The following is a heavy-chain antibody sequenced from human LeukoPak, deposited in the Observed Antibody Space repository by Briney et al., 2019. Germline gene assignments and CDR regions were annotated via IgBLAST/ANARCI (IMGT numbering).Heavy chain of an antibody. CDR2: IYPGYSNT. V-gene: IGHV5-51*01. D-gene: IGHD6-13*01. Sequence: GESLKISCKGSGYSFTRYWVGWVRQMPGKGLEWMGIIYPGYSNTGYGPSFQGPVTISADKSISTAYLQWSSLKASDTAMYYCARHPGIAAAAPQNWFDPWGQGTLVTVSS. CDR1: GYSFTRYW. CDR3: ARHPGIAAAAPQNWFDP. J-gene: IGHJ5*02.